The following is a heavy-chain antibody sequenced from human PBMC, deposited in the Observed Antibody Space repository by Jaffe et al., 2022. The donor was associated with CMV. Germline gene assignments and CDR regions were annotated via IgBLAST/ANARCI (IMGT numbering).Heavy chain of an antibody. D-gene: IGHD2-2*01. V-gene: IGHV4-39*01. CDR3: ARQVVVPAAFNWFDP. CDR1: GGSISSSSYY. CDR2: IYYSGST. Sequence: QLQLQESGPGLVKPSETLSLTCTVSGGSISSSSYYWGWIRQPPGKGLEWIGSIYYSGSTYYNPSLKSRVTISVDTSKNQFSLKLSSVTAADTAVYYCARQVVVPAAFNWFDPWGQGTLVTVSS. J-gene: IGHJ5*02.